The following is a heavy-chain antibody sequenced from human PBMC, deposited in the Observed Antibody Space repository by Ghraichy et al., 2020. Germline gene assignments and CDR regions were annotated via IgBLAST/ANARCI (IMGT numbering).Heavy chain of an antibody. J-gene: IGHJ3*02. D-gene: IGHD3-9*01. Sequence: LRLSCAVSGGSISSGGYSWSWIRQPPGKGLEWIGYIYYSGSTYYNPSLKSRVTISVDTSKNQFSLKLSSVTAADTAVYYCARTPLTGYAINAFDIWGQGTMVTVSS. CDR1: GGSISSGGYS. CDR2: IYYSGST. V-gene: IGHV4-30-4*07. CDR3: ARTPLTGYAINAFDI.